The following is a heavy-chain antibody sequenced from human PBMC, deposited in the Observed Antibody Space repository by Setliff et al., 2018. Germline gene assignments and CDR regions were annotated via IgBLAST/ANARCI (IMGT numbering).Heavy chain of an antibody. CDR2: IYYSGST. CDR1: GGSISSSSYY. V-gene: IGHV4-39*01. J-gene: IGHJ4*02. CDR3: ASPGIAAGTLRHPDY. Sequence: PSETLSLTCTVSGGSISSSSYYWGWIRQPPGKGLEWIGSIYYSGSTYYNPSLKSRVTIXXDTSKNQXXXXXXXXXAADTAVYYCASPGIAAGTLRHPDYWGQGTLVTVSS. D-gene: IGHD6-13*01.